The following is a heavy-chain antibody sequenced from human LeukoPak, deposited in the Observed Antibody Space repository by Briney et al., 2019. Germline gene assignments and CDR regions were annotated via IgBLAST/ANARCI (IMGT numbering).Heavy chain of an antibody. CDR3: ARYRWSEDYYYGMGV. J-gene: IGHJ6*02. Sequence: SETLSLTCTVSGGSISSYYWSWIRQPPGKGLEWIGYIYYSGSTNYNPSLKSRVTISVDTSKNQFSLKLSSVTAADTAVYYCARYRWSEDYYYGMGVWGQGTTVTVSS. D-gene: IGHD6-13*01. V-gene: IGHV4-59*01. CDR1: GGSISSYY. CDR2: IYYSGST.